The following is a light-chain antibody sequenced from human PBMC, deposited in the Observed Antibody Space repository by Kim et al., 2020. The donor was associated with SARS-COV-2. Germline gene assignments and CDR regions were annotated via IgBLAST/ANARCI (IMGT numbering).Light chain of an antibody. V-gene: IGKV4-1*01. CDR2: WAS. Sequence: RATLNCKPRQTIVYNSNNKYYLAWYPQKPGQPPKVLIYWASTRESGVPDRFSGSGSGTDFTLTISSLQAEDVAVYYCHQYYSSPPSFGQGTKLEI. CDR1: QTIVYNSNNKYY. CDR3: HQYYSSPPS. J-gene: IGKJ2*03.